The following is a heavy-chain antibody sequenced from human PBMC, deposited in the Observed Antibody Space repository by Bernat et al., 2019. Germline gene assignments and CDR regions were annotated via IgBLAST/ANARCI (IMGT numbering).Heavy chain of an antibody. CDR3: AREASGYSSGWYLGWFDP. V-gene: IGHV3-21*01. J-gene: IGHJ5*02. D-gene: IGHD6-19*01. Sequence: EVQLVESGGGLVKPGGSLSLSCAASGSTSSGYSMNWVRQAPGKGWKWVPSISSSSSYLYYADSVKGRFTISRDNAKNSLYLQMNSLRAEDTAVYYCAREASGYSSGWYLGWFDPWGQGTLVTVSS. CDR1: GSTSSGYS. CDR2: ISSSSSYL.